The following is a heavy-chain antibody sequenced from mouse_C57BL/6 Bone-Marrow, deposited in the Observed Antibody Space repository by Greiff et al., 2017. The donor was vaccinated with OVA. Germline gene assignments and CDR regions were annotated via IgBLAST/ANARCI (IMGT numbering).Heavy chain of an antibody. CDR3: ARRDGYDYTWFAY. V-gene: IGHV1-22*01. CDR1: GYTFTDYN. Sequence: SGPELVKPGASVKMSCKASGYTFTDYNMHWVKQSHGQSLEWIGYINPNNGGTSYNQKFKGKATLTVNKSSSTAYMELRSLTSEDSAVYYCARRDGYDYTWFAYWGQGTLVTVSA. CDR2: INPNNGGT. D-gene: IGHD2-4*01. J-gene: IGHJ3*01.